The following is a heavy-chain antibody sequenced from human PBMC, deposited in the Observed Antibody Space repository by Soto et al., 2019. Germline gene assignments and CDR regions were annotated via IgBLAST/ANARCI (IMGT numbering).Heavy chain of an antibody. Sequence: ASVKVSCKASGGTFSSYTISWVRQAPGQGLEWMGRIIPILGIANYAQKFQGRVTITADKSTSTAYMELSSLRSEDTAVYYCARAPVGDYYGPFDYWGQGTLVTVSS. CDR1: GGTFSSYT. CDR3: ARAPVGDYYGPFDY. CDR2: IIPILGIA. V-gene: IGHV1-69*02. D-gene: IGHD3-10*01. J-gene: IGHJ4*02.